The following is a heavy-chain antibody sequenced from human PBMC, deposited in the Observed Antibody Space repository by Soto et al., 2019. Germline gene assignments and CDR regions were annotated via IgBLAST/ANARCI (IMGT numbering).Heavy chain of an antibody. V-gene: IGHV6-1*01. CDR3: ARDSEWTTDDFDI. CDR1: GDSVSSNSAA. Sequence: SQTLSLTCAISGDSVSSNSAAWSWIRQSPSRGLEWLGRTFYRSKWYNDYAVSVKSRITINSDTSKNQFSLQLNSVTPEDTAMYYCARDSEWTTDDFDIWGQGTMVTVS. J-gene: IGHJ3*02. CDR2: TFYRSKWYN. D-gene: IGHD3-3*01.